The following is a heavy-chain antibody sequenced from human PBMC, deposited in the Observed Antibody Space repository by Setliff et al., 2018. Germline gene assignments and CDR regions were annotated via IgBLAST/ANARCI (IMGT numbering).Heavy chain of an antibody. Sequence: PSETLSLTCTVSGLSLSSTTYYWAWFRQAPGKGLEWVSKTHIDGITVYSDSVKGRSIIYRDNARNSLHLQMNSLRAEDTAIYFCARRLPYYGMDVWGQGTTVTVSS. V-gene: IGHV3-11*04. CDR2: THIDGITV. CDR1: GLSLSSTTYY. CDR3: ARRLPYYGMDV. J-gene: IGHJ6*02. D-gene: IGHD2-15*01.